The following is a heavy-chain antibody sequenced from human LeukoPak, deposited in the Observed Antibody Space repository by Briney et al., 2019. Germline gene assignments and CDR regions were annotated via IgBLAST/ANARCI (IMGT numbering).Heavy chain of an antibody. J-gene: IGHJ4*02. Sequence: GGSLRLSCAASGFTFSSYGMHWVRQAPGKGLEWVAFIRYDGSNKYYADSVKGRFTISRDNSKNTLYLQMNSLIAEDTAVYYCARGVRTSWYDYFDYWGQGTLVTVSS. CDR3: ARGVRTSWYDYFDY. V-gene: IGHV3-30*02. D-gene: IGHD6-13*01. CDR1: GFTFSSYG. CDR2: IRYDGSNK.